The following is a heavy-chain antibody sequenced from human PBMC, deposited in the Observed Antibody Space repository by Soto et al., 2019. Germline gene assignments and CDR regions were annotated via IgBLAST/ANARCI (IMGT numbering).Heavy chain of an antibody. Sequence: VGSLRLSCAASGFTFSTYAMSWVRQAPGKGLKWVSTISGSGGSTYYADSVKGRFTISRDNSKNTLYLQMNTLRAEDTAVYYCAKGHVSTGSYYYFDYWGQGTVVTVSS. J-gene: IGHJ4*02. CDR1: GFTFSTYA. V-gene: IGHV3-23*01. CDR3: AKGHVSTGSYYYFDY. D-gene: IGHD6-19*01. CDR2: ISGSGGST.